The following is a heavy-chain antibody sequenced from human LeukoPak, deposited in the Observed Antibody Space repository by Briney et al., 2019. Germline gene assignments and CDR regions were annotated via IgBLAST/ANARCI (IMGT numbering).Heavy chain of an antibody. D-gene: IGHD3-10*01. V-gene: IGHV3-30-3*01. CDR1: GFTFSSYA. J-gene: IGHJ6*02. CDR3: ARVTMVRGVSGRESMDV. CDR2: ISYDGSNK. Sequence: GRSLRLSCAASGFTFSSYAMHWVRQAPGKGLEWVAVISYDGSNKYYADSVKGRFTISRDNAKNSLYLQMNSLRAEDTAVYYCARVTMVRGVSGRESMDVWGQGTTVTVSS.